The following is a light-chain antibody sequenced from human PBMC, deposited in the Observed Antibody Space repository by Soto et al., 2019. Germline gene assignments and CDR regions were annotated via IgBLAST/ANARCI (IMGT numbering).Light chain of an antibody. J-gene: IGKJ4*01. CDR3: HQRSSWPLT. CDR2: DAS. CDR1: QTVGYY. Sequence: EIVLTQSPGTLSLFPGERATLSCRASQTVGYYLAWHQQKAGQAPRPLIYDASNRAPGIPARFSGSGSGTDFTLTISSLEPEDFAVYYCHQRSSWPLTFGGGTKVDIK. V-gene: IGKV3-11*01.